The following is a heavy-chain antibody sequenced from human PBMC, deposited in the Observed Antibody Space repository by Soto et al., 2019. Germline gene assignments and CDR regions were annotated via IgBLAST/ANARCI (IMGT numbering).Heavy chain of an antibody. CDR2: ISSSGSTI. CDR1: GFTFSSYE. J-gene: IGHJ4*02. V-gene: IGHV3-48*03. D-gene: IGHD2-2*01. Sequence: GGSLRLSCAASGFTFSSYEMNWVRQAPGKGLEWVSYISSSGSTIYYADSVKGRFTISRDNAKNSLYLQMNSLRAEDTAVYYCARGAKDIVVVPAAIGFDYWGQGTLVTVSS. CDR3: ARGAKDIVVVPAAIGFDY.